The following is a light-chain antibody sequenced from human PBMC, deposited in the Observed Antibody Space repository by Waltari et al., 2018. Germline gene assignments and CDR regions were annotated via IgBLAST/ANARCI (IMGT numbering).Light chain of an antibody. CDR2: DVT. V-gene: IGLV2-11*01. CDR3: CSYAGPYTLIT. CDR1: SSDVGGYNY. Sequence: QSALTQPRSVSGSPGQSVTISCTGTSSDVGGYNYVSWYQQHPGNAPKLIIYDVTKRPSGVPDRFAGSNSGNTAALTISGLQAEDEADYYCCSYAGPYTLITFGGGTKLTVV. J-gene: IGLJ2*01.